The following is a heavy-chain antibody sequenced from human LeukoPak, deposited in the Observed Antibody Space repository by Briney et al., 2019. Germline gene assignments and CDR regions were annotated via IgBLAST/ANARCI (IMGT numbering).Heavy chain of an antibody. J-gene: IGHJ4*02. CDR1: GFTFSSYW. CDR3: ARDWSDGFDY. D-gene: IGHD3-3*01. CDR2: IKEDGSEK. Sequence: PGGSLRLSCAASGFTFSSYWMSWVRQAAGKGLEWVASIKEDGSEKYYVDSVKGRFTISRDNAKNSVYLQMNSLRAEDTAVYYCARDWSDGFDYWGQGTLVTVSS. V-gene: IGHV3-7*01.